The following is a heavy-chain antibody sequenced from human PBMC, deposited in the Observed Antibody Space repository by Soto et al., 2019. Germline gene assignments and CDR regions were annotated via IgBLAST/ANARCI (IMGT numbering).Heavy chain of an antibody. CDR1: GYTFTSYD. D-gene: IGHD3-3*01. CDR3: ARKYYDFWSGDYTDWFDP. J-gene: IGHJ5*02. V-gene: IGHV1-8*01. Sequence: ASVKVSCKASGYTFTSYDINWVRQATGQGLEWMGWMNPNSGNTGYAQKFQGRVTMTRNTSISTAYMELSSLRSEDTAVYYCARKYYDFWSGDYTDWFDPWGQGTLVTVSS. CDR2: MNPNSGNT.